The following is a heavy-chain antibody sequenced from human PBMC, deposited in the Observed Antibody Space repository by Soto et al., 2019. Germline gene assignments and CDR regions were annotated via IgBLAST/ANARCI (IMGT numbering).Heavy chain of an antibody. CDR2: IIPIFGTA. Sequence: SVKVSCKASGGTFSSYAISWVRQAPGQGLEWMGGIIPIFGTANYAQKFQGRVTITADESTSTAYMELSSLRSEDTAVYYCATDPSGYCSGGSCSEALYWGQGTLVTLSS. CDR3: ATDPSGYCSGGSCSEALY. V-gene: IGHV1-69*13. J-gene: IGHJ4*02. CDR1: GGTFSSYA. D-gene: IGHD2-15*01.